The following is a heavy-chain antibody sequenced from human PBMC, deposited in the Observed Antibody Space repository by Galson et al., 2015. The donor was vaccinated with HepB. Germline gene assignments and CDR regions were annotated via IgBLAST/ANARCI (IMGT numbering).Heavy chain of an antibody. V-gene: IGHV3-23*01. CDR1: GLTFSTYA. Sequence: SLRLSCAASGLTFSTYAMSWVRQAPGKGLEWLSTISGSGGSIYYADSVKGRFAISRYNSKSTLYLQMNGLRAEDTAVYFCAKFFSGTSYLDALDIWGHGTLVTVAS. J-gene: IGHJ3*02. D-gene: IGHD1-26*01. CDR3: AKFFSGTSYLDALDI. CDR2: ISGSGGSI.